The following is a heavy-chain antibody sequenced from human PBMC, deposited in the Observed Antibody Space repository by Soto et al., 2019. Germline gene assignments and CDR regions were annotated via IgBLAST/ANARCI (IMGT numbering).Heavy chain of an antibody. CDR3: ARGYYDFWSGVYYYGMDV. D-gene: IGHD3-3*01. CDR1: GGSTSSYY. J-gene: IGHJ6*02. CDR2: IYYSGST. Sequence: PSETLSLTCTVSGGSTSSYYWSWIRQPPGKGLEWIGYIYYSGSTNYNPSLKSRVTISVDTSKNQFSLKLSSVTAADTAVYYCARGYYDFWSGVYYYGMDVWGQGTTVTVSS. V-gene: IGHV4-59*01.